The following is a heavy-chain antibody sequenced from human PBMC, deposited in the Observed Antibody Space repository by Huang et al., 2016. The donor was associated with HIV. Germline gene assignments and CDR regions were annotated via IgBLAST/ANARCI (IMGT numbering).Heavy chain of an antibody. J-gene: IGHJ4*02. D-gene: IGHD2-15*01. V-gene: IGHV3-30*18. CDR2: ISYDGRSQ. CDR1: GFKLSGFG. CDR3: AKESRWFSDFDH. Sequence: QVHLVESGGGVVQPGGSIRLSCAASGFKLSGFGMHWVRQAPGKGLEWGAVISYDGRSQFYTDSVKGRFTISRDNSDNTLSLQMKGLRPDDTAVYYCAKESRWFSDFDHWGQGVLVSVSS.